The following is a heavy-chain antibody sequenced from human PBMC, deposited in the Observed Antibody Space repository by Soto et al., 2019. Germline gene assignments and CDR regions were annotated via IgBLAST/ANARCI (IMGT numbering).Heavy chain of an antibody. CDR3: STGQSGLRDPNFDY. J-gene: IGHJ4*02. V-gene: IGHV3-30*03. CDR2: ISYDGTNK. D-gene: IGHD1-26*01. CDR1: GFTFRSYG. Sequence: GGSLRLSCAASGFTFRSYGMHWVRQAPGKGLEWLAVISYDGTNKYYADSVKGRFTVSRDNSKNTLYLQMNSLRAEDTALYYCSTGQSGLRDPNFDYWGQGTLVTVSS.